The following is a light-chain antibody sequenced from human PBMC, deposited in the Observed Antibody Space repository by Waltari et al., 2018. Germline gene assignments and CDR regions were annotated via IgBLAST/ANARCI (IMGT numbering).Light chain of an antibody. CDR1: SSDVGCYNY. J-gene: IGLJ3*02. CDR3: CSYAGRYTWV. V-gene: IGLV2-11*01. CDR2: DVS. Sequence: QSALTQPRSVSGSPGQSVTISCTGTSSDVGCYNYVSWFQQHPGKDPKLMIHDVSKRPSGVPDRFSGSKSGNTASLTISGLQADDETDYYCCSYAGRYTWVFGGGTKLTVL.